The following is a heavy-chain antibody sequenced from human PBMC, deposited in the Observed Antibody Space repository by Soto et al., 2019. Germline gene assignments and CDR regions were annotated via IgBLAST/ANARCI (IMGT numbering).Heavy chain of an antibody. CDR1: GDTFNDRP. CDR3: ASGKTQMTQDRMGFYYYMDV. V-gene: IGHV1-69*08. D-gene: IGHD1-26*01. CDR2: VIPLLDAS. Sequence: QVQLVKSGAEVKKPGSSVKISCTASGDTFNDRPFTWVRRAPGQGLEWMGRVIPLLDASNYAEKFQDRVTITADKSTNTAYMELSGLKSEDSAIYYCASGKTQMTQDRMGFYYYMDVWGKGTTVTVSS. J-gene: IGHJ6*03.